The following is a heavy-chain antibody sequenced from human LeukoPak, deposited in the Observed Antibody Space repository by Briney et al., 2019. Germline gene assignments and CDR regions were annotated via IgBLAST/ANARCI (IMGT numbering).Heavy chain of an antibody. J-gene: IGHJ3*02. D-gene: IGHD4/OR15-4a*01. V-gene: IGHV1-2*02. CDR2: INPNSGGT. Sequence: ASVKVSCKASGYTFTGYYMHWVRQVPGQGLEWMGWINPNSGGTNYAQKFQGRVTMTRDTSISTAYLQWSSLKASDTAMYYCARLTMRGLVADIWGQGTMVTVSS. CDR3: ARLTMRGLVADI. CDR1: GYTFTGYY.